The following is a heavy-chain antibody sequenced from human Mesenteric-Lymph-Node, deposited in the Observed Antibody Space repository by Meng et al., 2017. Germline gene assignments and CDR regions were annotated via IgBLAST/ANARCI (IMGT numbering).Heavy chain of an antibody. CDR1: GDTFTSYD. D-gene: IGHD1-26*01. J-gene: IGHJ4*02. CDR2: IIPIFGTA. V-gene: IGHV1-69*13. Sequence: SVKVSCKASGDTFTSYDISWVRQAPGQGLEWMGGIIPIFGTANYAQKFQGRVTITADESTSTAYMELSSLRSEDTAVYYCARGSGSYLIGTGDYWGQGTLVTVSS. CDR3: ARGSGSYLIGTGDY.